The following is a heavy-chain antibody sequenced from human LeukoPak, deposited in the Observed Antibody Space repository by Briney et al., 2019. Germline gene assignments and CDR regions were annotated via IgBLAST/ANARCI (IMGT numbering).Heavy chain of an antibody. CDR1: GGSISNYY. CDR3: ARVYYSSSYDYWYFDL. D-gene: IGHD6-13*01. V-gene: IGHV4-59*01. J-gene: IGHJ2*01. Sequence: PSETLSLTCTVSGGSISNYYWSWIRQPPGKGLEWIGYIHYSGSTNYNPSLKSRVTISVDTSKNQFSLKLSSVTAADTAVYYCARVYYSSSYDYWYFDLWGRGTLVTVSS. CDR2: IHYSGST.